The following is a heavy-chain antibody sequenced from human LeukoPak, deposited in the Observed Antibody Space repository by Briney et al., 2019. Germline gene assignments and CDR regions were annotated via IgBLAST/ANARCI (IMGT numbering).Heavy chain of an antibody. CDR2: INHSGST. D-gene: IGHD3-10*01. V-gene: IGHV4-34*01. J-gene: IGHJ4*02. Sequence: PSETLSLTCAVYGGSFSGYYWSWIRQPPGKGLEWIGEINHSGSTNYNPSLKSRVTISVDTSKNQFSLKLSSVTAADTAVYYCARLRYYYGSGSYSGFDYWGQGTLVTVSS. CDR3: ARLRYYYGSGSYSGFDY. CDR1: GGSFSGYY.